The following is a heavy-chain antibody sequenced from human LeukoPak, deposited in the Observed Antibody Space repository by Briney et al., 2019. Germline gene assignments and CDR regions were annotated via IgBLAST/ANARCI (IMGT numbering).Heavy chain of an antibody. Sequence: GGSLRLSCAASGFTVSSNYMSWVRQAPGKGLEWVSVIYSGGSTYYADSVKGRFTISRDNSKNTLYLQMNSLRAEDTAVYYCARGGSGYDSPPFDYWGQGTLVTASS. CDR2: IYSGGST. V-gene: IGHV3-53*01. CDR1: GFTVSSNY. D-gene: IGHD5-12*01. CDR3: ARGGSGYDSPPFDY. J-gene: IGHJ4*02.